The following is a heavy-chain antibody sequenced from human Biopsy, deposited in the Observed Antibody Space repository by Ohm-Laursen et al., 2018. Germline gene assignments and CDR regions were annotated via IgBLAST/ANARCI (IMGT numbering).Heavy chain of an antibody. J-gene: IGHJ5*02. CDR2: IIPIPNVA. CDR1: GDSFTSYA. V-gene: IGHV1-69*10. D-gene: IGHD1-26*01. Sequence: GASVKVSCKASGDSFTSYAIGWVRQAPGQGLEWMGGIIPIPNVATYAQKFQGRITITADESTSTAYMELSSLTSDDTAVYFCAIGEGSSWFDPWGHGTLVTVSS. CDR3: AIGEGSSWFDP.